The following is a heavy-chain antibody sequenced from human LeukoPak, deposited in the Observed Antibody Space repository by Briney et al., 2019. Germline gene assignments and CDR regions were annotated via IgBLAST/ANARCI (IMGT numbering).Heavy chain of an antibody. CDR3: AKVDGYNSGWYDS. CDR1: GFTFDDYG. Sequence: GRSLRLSCAASGFTFDDYGMHWVRQPPGKGLEWVSGISWNSGNIGYADSVKDRFTISRDNAKNSLYLQMDILKPEDTAFYYCAKVDGYNSGWYDSWGQGTLVTVSS. D-gene: IGHD6-19*01. CDR2: ISWNSGNI. J-gene: IGHJ5*01. V-gene: IGHV3-9*01.